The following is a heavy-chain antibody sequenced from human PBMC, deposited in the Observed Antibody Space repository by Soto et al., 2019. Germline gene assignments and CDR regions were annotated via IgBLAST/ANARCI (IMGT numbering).Heavy chain of an antibody. CDR3: ARNGYGSGSYYPNFDY. CDR1: GGSSSGYY. J-gene: IGHJ4*02. D-gene: IGHD3-10*01. Sequence: SETLSLTCAVYGGSSSGYYWSWIRQPPGKGLEWIGEINHSGSTNYNPSLKSRVTISVDTSKNQFSLKLSSVTAADTAVYYCARNGYGSGSYYPNFDYWGRGTLVTVSS. V-gene: IGHV4-34*01. CDR2: INHSGST.